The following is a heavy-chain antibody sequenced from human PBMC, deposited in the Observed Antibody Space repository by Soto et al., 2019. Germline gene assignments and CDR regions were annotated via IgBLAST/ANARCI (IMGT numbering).Heavy chain of an antibody. D-gene: IGHD2-2*01. Sequence: SQTLSLTCAISGDSVSINSAAWNWIRQSPSRGLEWLGRTYYRSKWYNDYAVSVKSRITINPDTSKNQFSLQLNSVTPEDTAVYYCARDLPVVVVPAAPSYYFDYWGQGTLVTVSS. CDR2: TYYRSKWYN. CDR1: GDSVSINSAA. CDR3: ARDLPVVVVPAAPSYYFDY. V-gene: IGHV6-1*01. J-gene: IGHJ4*02.